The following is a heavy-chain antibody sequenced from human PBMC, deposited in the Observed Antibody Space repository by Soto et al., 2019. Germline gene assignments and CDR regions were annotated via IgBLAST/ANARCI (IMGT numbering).Heavy chain of an antibody. Sequence: GGSLRLSCAASGFTFSSYGMHWVRQAPGKGLEWVAVISYDGSNKYYADSVKGRFTISRDNSKNTLYLQMNSLRAEDTAVYYCAKDHTSSGSVYYYYGMDVWGQGTTVTVSS. CDR2: ISYDGSNK. CDR3: AKDHTSSGSVYYYYGMDV. D-gene: IGHD3-22*01. V-gene: IGHV3-30*18. J-gene: IGHJ6*02. CDR1: GFTFSSYG.